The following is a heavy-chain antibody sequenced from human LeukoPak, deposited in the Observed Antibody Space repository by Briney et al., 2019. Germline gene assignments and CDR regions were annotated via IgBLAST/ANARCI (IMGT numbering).Heavy chain of an antibody. CDR3: AKDLRRDYDSSGYYYFPTGYYFDY. D-gene: IGHD3-22*01. V-gene: IGHV3-23*01. CDR1: GFTFSSYG. CDR2: ISGSGGST. J-gene: IGHJ4*02. Sequence: PGGSLRLSCAASGFTFSSYGMSWVRQAPGKGLEWVSAISGSGGSTYYADSVKGRFTISRDNSKNTLYLQMNSLRAEDTAVYYCAKDLRRDYDSSGYYYFPTGYYFDYWGQGTLVTVSS.